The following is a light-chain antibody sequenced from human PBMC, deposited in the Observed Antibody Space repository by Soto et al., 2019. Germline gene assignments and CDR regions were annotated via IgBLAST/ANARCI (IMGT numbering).Light chain of an antibody. CDR1: QDISNY. V-gene: IGKV1-39*01. J-gene: IGKJ4*01. CDR2: DAS. CDR3: QQSYSTPLT. Sequence: DIQMTQSPSSLSAAVGGRVTITCQASQDISNYLNWYQQKPGKAPKLLIYDASNLETGVPSRFSGSGSGTDFTLTISSLQPEDFATYYCQQSYSTPLTFGGGTKVDIK.